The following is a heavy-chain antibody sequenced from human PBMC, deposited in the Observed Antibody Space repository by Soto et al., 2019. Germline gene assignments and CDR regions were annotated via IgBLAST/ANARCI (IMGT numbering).Heavy chain of an antibody. V-gene: IGHV3-11*06. CDR2: LSSSSRFT. Sequence: YMSWIRQSPERGLEWLSFLSSSSRFTKYADSVRGRFTISRDNAKNALYLQMNSLRAEDTAVYYCARRLGSLPTANLDLWGRGTLVTVSS. CDR3: ARRLGSLPTANLDL. D-gene: IGHD1-1*01. J-gene: IGHJ2*01. CDR1: Y.